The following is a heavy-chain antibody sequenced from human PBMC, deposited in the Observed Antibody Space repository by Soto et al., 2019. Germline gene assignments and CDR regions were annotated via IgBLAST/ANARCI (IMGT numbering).Heavy chain of an antibody. Sequence: QVQLVESGGGVVQPGRSLRLCCAASGFTFSSYGMHWVRQAPGKGLEWVAVIWYDGSNKYYADSVKGRFTISRDNSKNTLYLQMNSLRADDTAVYYCARDRIAAAGNSPSGFDPWGQGTLVTVSS. J-gene: IGHJ5*02. CDR3: ARDRIAAAGNSPSGFDP. V-gene: IGHV3-33*01. CDR2: IWYDGSNK. CDR1: GFTFSSYG. D-gene: IGHD6-13*01.